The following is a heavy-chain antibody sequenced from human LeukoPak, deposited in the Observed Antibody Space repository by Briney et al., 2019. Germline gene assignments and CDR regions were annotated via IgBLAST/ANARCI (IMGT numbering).Heavy chain of an antibody. Sequence: SETLSLTCTVSGGSIGNSSYYWGWIRQTPGKGLEWIGSIYYTGSTYYNPSLKSRVTVSVVTSKKQFSLNLGSVTAADTGVYYCVRRIVGATGFFDYWGQGTLVTVSS. CDR1: GGSIGNSSYY. CDR3: VRRIVGATGFFDY. D-gene: IGHD1-26*01. V-gene: IGHV4-39*01. CDR2: IYYTGST. J-gene: IGHJ4*02.